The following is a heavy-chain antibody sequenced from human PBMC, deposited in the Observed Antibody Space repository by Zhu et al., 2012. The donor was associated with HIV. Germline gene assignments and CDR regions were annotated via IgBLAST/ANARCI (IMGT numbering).Heavy chain of an antibody. CDR2: INHSGST. Sequence: QVQLQQWGAGLLKPSETLSLTCAVYGGSFSGYYWSWIRQPPGKGLEWIGEINHSGSTNYNPSLKSRVTISVDTSKNQFSLKLSSATAADTAVYYCARPYGSGLVPGFNDAFDIWGQGTMVTVSS. V-gene: IGHV4-34*01. CDR1: GGSFSGYY. D-gene: IGHD3-10*01. CDR3: ARPYGSGLVPGFNDAFDI. J-gene: IGHJ3*02.